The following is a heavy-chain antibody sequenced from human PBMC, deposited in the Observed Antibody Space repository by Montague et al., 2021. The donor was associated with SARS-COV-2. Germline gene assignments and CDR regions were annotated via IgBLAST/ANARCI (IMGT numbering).Heavy chain of an antibody. CDR3: ARGAPGY. J-gene: IGHJ4*02. D-gene: IGHD1-1*01. V-gene: IGHV4-34*01. Sequence: SETLSLTCAVCGGSFSDYHWTLIRQSPGGGLEWIGQINYGGSTKYNPSLRSRVTISIDTSKNQFSLKLTSVTAADTAVYYCARGAPGYWGQGTLVTVSS. CDR2: INYGGST. CDR1: GGSFSDYH.